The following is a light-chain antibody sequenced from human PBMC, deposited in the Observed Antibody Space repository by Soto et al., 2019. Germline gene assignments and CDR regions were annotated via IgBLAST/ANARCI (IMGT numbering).Light chain of an antibody. Sequence: QSALTQPPSASGSPGQSVTISCTGTSSDVGGYNYVSWYQQHPGKAPKVVISEVTKRPSGVPDRFSGSKSGNTASLTVSGLQPEDEADYYCSSFAGGNNPVLFGGGTKLTVL. CDR2: EVT. J-gene: IGLJ2*01. CDR1: SSDVGGYNY. CDR3: SSFAGGNNPVL. V-gene: IGLV2-8*01.